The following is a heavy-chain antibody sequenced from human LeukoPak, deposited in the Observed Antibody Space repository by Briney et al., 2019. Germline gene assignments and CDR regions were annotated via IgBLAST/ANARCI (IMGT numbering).Heavy chain of an antibody. D-gene: IGHD1-26*01. CDR2: INWNAGST. CDR3: ARHEVGATTREVWFDS. CDR1: GFTFNDYG. J-gene: IGHJ5*01. Sequence: GGSLRLSCTASGFTFNDYGMSWVRQAPGRGLEWVSGINWNAGSTGYADSVKGRFTISRDNAKNSLYLQMNSLRAEDTALYYCARHEVGATTREVWFDSWGQGNLVIVSS. V-gene: IGHV3-20*04.